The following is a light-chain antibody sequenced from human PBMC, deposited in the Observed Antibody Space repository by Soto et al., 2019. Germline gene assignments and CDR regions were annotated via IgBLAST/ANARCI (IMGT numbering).Light chain of an antibody. V-gene: IGKV2-28*01. J-gene: IGKJ2*01. CDR1: QSLLHSNGYNY. Sequence: DIVMTQSPLSLPVTPGEPASISCRSSQSLLHSNGYNYLDWYLQKPGQSPQVLIFLGSYRASGVPDRFSASGSGTDFTLKISRVEAEDAGLYYCMQALQTPYTFGQGTKLEIK. CDR2: LGS. CDR3: MQALQTPYT.